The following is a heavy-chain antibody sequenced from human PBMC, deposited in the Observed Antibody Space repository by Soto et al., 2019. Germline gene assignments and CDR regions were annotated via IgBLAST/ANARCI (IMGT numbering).Heavy chain of an antibody. J-gene: IGHJ6*02. D-gene: IGHD5-18*01. CDR3: TREDTAMVEYYYYGMDV. CDR1: GFTFGDYA. V-gene: IGHV3-49*03. CDR2: IRSKAYGGTT. Sequence: PGGSLRLSCTASGFTFGDYARSWFRQAPGKGLEWVGFIRSKAYGGTTEYAASVKGRFTISRDDSKSIAYLQMNSLKTEDTAVYSCTREDTAMVEYYYYGMDVWGQGTTVT.